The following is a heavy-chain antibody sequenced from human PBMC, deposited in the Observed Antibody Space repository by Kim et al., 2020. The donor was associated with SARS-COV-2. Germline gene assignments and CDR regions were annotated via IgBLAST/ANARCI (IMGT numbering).Heavy chain of an antibody. Sequence: GGSLRLSCAASGFTFSSYDMHWVRQATGKGLEWVSAIGTAGDTYYPGSVKGRFTISRENAKNSLYLQMNSLRAGDTAVYYCARGVLHCSGGSCYRKYYYYGMDVWGQGTTVTVSS. CDR1: GFTFSSYD. CDR2: IGTAGDT. J-gene: IGHJ6*02. CDR3: ARGVLHCSGGSCYRKYYYYGMDV. V-gene: IGHV3-13*04. D-gene: IGHD2-15*01.